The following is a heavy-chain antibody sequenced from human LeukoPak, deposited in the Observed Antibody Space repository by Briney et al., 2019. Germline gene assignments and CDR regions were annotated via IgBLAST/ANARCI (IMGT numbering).Heavy chain of an antibody. D-gene: IGHD2-21*02. J-gene: IGHJ1*01. Sequence: PGGSLRLSCAASGFTFNNYIRHWVRQAPGKGLEWVSLISGDGGTISYADSVRGRFTISRDNTKNSLYLQMNSLSTEDTALYYCAEDSAVSDLVLTYAEYLQHWGQGTLVTVSS. CDR1: GFTFNNYI. CDR3: AEDSAVSDLVLTYAEYLQH. CDR2: ISGDGGTI. V-gene: IGHV3-43*02.